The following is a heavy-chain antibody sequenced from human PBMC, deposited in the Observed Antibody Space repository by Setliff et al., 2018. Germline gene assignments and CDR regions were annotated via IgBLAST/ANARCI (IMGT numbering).Heavy chain of an antibody. CDR2: INGDGSIA. CDR3: AKDSSGWPHSLISYFQH. V-gene: IGHV3-74*01. D-gene: IGHD6-19*01. Sequence: QAGGSLRLSCATSGFMFNTYWMNWVRQAPGKGLVWVSRINGDGSIANYADSVKGRITISRDNAKDTLYLQMNSLRAEDTAVYYCAKDSSGWPHSLISYFQHWGQGTLVTVSS. CDR1: GFMFNTYW. J-gene: IGHJ1*01.